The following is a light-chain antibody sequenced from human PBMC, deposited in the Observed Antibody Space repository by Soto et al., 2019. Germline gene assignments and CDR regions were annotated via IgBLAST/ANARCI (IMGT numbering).Light chain of an antibody. CDR2: ENN. J-gene: IGLJ2*01. V-gene: IGLV1-51*02. Sequence: QAVVTQPPSVSAAPGQRVSISCSGSSSNIGDNYVSWYQQLPGTAPKLLIYENNKRPSGIPDRFSGSKSGTSATLGITGLQTGDEGDYYCGTWDNSLSTGVFGGGTKLTVL. CDR3: GTWDNSLSTGV. CDR1: SSNIGDNY.